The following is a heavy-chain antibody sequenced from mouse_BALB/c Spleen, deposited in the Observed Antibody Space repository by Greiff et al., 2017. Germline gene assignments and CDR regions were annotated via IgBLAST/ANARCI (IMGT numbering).Heavy chain of an antibody. CDR2: IWSGGST. CDR1: GFSLTSYG. J-gene: IGHJ3*01. V-gene: IGHV2-2*02. Sequence: QVQLKQSGPGLVQPSQSLSITCTVSGFSLTSYGVHWVRQSPGKGLEWLGVIWSGGSTDYNAAFISRLSISKDNSKSQVFFKMNSLQANDTAIYYCARGSEPFAYWGQGTLVTVSA. CDR3: ARGSEPFAY.